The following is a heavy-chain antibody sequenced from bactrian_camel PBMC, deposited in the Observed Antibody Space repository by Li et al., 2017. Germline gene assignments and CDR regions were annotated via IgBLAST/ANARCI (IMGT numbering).Heavy chain of an antibody. J-gene: IGHJ4*01. CDR3: AAYTGWGACFETYRGDYNY. Sequence: DVQLVESGGGSVQAGGSLRLSCKASGYNFRSYCMGWFRQAPGKERERVAVIDSDSSTKYADSVKGRFTISKDNANNIVFLQMNSLKREDTAMYYCAAYTGWGACFETYRGDYNYWGQGTQVTVS. V-gene: IGHV3S10*01. CDR1: GYNFRSYC. D-gene: IGHD5*01. CDR2: IDSDSST.